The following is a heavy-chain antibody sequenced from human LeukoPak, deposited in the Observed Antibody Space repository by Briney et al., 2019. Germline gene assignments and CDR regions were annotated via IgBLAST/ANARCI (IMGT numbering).Heavy chain of an antibody. CDR3: ARDRFYYGSGSPYGMDV. D-gene: IGHD3-10*01. Sequence: PSETLSLTCAVYGESFSSYYWSWIRQPPGKGLEWIGEINHSGGTNYNPSLKSRVTISVDTSKNQFSLKLSSVTAADTAVYYCARDRFYYGSGSPYGMDVWGQGTTVTVSS. V-gene: IGHV4-34*01. CDR2: INHSGGT. J-gene: IGHJ6*02. CDR1: GESFSSYY.